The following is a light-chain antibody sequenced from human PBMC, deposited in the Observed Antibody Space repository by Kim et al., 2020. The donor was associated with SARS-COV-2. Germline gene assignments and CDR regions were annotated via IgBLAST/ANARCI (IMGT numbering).Light chain of an antibody. CDR1: QSVTSHY. CDR3: QQYGGSPSFT. V-gene: IGKV3-20*01. CDR2: AAS. J-gene: IGKJ5*01. Sequence: SVDRASLSRRASQSVTSHYLAWYQQRPGHAPRLLIYAASKRAHGIPDRFSGSGSGADFTLTISRLEPEDFAVYYCQQYGGSPSFTFGQGTRLEIK.